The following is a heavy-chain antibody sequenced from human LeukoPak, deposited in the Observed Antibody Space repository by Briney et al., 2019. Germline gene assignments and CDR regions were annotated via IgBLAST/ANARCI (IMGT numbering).Heavy chain of an antibody. CDR2: ISSSSSTI. CDR1: EFYW. V-gene: IGHV3-48*01. J-gene: IGHJ6*03. Sequence: RPGGSLRLSCAASEFYWMHWVRQAPGKGLEWVSYISSSSSTIYYADSVKGRFTISRDNAKNSLYLQMNSLRAEDTAVYYCARHRAYNDYYYYYMDVWGKGTTVTVSS. CDR3: ARHRAYNDYYYYYMDV. D-gene: IGHD3-10*01.